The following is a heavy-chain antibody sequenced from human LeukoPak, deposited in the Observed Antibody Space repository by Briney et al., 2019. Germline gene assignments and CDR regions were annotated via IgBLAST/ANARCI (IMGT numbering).Heavy chain of an antibody. CDR1: GGSISSFS. J-gene: IGHJ4*02. CDR3: ARHQLNFDY. Sequence: PSETLSLTCTVSGGSISSFSWSWIRQPPGRGLEWIGYIDYSGGTNYNLSLKSRVIISVDTSKNQFSLKLSSVTAADTAVYYCARHQLNFDYWGQGILVTVSS. D-gene: IGHD1-1*01. V-gene: IGHV4-59*08. CDR2: IDYSGGT.